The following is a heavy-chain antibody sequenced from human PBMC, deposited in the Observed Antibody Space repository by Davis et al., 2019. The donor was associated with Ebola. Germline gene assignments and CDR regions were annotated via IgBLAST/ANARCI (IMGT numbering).Heavy chain of an antibody. CDR1: GYPFTSYA. Sequence: ASVTDSCKASGYPFTSYAISWVRQAPGHGLEWMGWISAYNGNTNYAQKLPGSVTMTRNTSISTAYMELSSLRSEDTAVYYCARGRSDFDYWGQGTLVTVSS. V-gene: IGHV1-18*04. CDR2: ISAYNGNT. CDR3: ARGRSDFDY. J-gene: IGHJ4*02.